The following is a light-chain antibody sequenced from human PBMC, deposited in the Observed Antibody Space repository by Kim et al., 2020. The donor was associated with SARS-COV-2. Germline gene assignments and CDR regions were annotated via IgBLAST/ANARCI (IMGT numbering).Light chain of an antibody. V-gene: IGKV1-39*01. CDR2: AAS. CDR1: QSISSY. J-gene: IGKJ2*03. Sequence: SASVGDRVTITCRASQSISSYLNWYQQKPGKAPKLLIYAASSLQSGGPSRFSGSGSGTDFTLTISSLQPEDFATYYCQQSYSTPYSFGQGTKLEIK. CDR3: QQSYSTPYS.